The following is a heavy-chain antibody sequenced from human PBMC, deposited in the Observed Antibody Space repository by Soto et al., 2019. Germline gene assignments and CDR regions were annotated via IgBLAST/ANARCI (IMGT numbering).Heavy chain of an antibody. Sequence: GASVKVSCKASGYTFTSYYMHWVRQAPGQGLELMGIINPSGGSTSYAQKFQGRVTMTRDTSTSTVYMELSSLRSEDTAVYYCARGGGYCTNGVCYTRKDYGMDVWGQGTTVTVSS. CDR3: ARGGGYCTNGVCYTRKDYGMDV. J-gene: IGHJ6*02. CDR2: INPSGGST. CDR1: GYTFTSYY. D-gene: IGHD2-8*01. V-gene: IGHV1-46*01.